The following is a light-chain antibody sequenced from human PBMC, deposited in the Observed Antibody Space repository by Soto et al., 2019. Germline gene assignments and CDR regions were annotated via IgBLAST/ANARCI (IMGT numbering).Light chain of an antibody. CDR2: GAS. CDR3: QQYNNGPPLT. CDR1: QSVSSN. V-gene: IGKV3D-15*01. J-gene: IGKJ4*01. Sequence: EIVMTQPPATLSVSAGERVTLSCRASQSVSSNLDWYQQKPGQAPRLLIYGASTRATGIPARFSGSGSGTDLTLTISSLQSEDFAVYYCQQYNNGPPLTFGGGTKVEI.